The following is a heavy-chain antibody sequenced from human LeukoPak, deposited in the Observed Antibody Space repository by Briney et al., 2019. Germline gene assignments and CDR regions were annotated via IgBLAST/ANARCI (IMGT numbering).Heavy chain of an antibody. J-gene: IGHJ4*02. CDR1: GFNFDDYA. V-gene: IGHV3-9*01. CDR3: AKDSSGFSSSWYPFDH. CDR2: ISWHSGSI. Sequence: PGGSLRLSCAASGFNFDDYAMHWVRQAPGKGLEWVSGISWHSGSIGYADSVKGRITISRDNAKNSLYLQMNSLRPEDTALYYCAKDSSGFSSSWYPFDHWGQGTLVTVSS. D-gene: IGHD6-13*01.